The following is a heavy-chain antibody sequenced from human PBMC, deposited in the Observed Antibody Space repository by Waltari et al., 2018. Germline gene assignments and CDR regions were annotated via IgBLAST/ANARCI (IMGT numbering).Heavy chain of an antibody. Sequence: QVQLVESGGGVVQPGRSLRLSCAASGFTFSSHGMHWVRPAPGKGLEWVAIIYYDGSNKYYADSVKGRFTVSRDNSKNTLFLQMNSLRAEDTAVYYCARDSGAAPGACDYWGQGTVVTVSS. J-gene: IGHJ4*02. CDR1: GFTFSSHG. V-gene: IGHV3-33*01. CDR2: IYYDGSNK. CDR3: ARDSGAAPGACDY. D-gene: IGHD6-13*01.